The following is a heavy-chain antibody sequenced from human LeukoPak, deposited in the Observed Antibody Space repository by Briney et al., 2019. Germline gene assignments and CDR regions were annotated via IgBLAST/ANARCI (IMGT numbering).Heavy chain of an antibody. D-gene: IGHD3-3*01. Sequence: SVKVSCKASGGTFSSYAISWVRQARGQGLEWMGGIIPIFGTANYAQKFQGRVTITTDESTSTAYMELSSLRSEDTAVYYCARDYFDYDFWSGQGDWGQGTLVTVSS. CDR2: IIPIFGTA. CDR3: ARDYFDYDFWSGQGD. CDR1: GGTFSSYA. V-gene: IGHV1-69*05. J-gene: IGHJ4*02.